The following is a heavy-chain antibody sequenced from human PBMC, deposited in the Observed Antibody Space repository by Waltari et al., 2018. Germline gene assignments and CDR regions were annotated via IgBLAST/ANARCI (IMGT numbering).Heavy chain of an antibody. D-gene: IGHD2-8*01. CDR1: GGSFTTYY. V-gene: IGHV4-34*01. J-gene: IGHJ5*02. CDR3: ARGYPPFCSTKNCMRAGRRFGP. CDR2: CHHRGGA. Sequence: QVQLQQWGAGLLKPLETLSLTCAVHGGSFTTYYWTWIRQAPGKGLEWFGECHHRGGAYSNPALRSRVTILLDTSKNQSSLNLSSVTAADSAVYYGARGYPPFCSTKNCMRAGRRFGPWGQGTRVTVSS.